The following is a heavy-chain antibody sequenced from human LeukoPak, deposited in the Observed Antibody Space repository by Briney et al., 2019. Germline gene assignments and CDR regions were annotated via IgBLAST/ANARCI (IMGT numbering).Heavy chain of an antibody. CDR1: GGSISIYY. CDR2: IYYSGST. D-gene: IGHD2-21*01. CDR3: ARVVRIRHNTWFDP. J-gene: IGHJ5*02. V-gene: IGHV4-59*01. Sequence: PSETLSLTCTVSGGSISIYYWSWIRQPPGKGLEWIGYIYYSGSTNYNPSLKSRVTISVDTSKNQFSLKLSSVTAADTAVYYCARVVRIRHNTWFDPWGQGTLVTVSS.